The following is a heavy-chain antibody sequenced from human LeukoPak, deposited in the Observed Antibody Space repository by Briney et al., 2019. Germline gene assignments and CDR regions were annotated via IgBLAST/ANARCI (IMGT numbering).Heavy chain of an antibody. CDR1: GFTFSIYG. D-gene: IGHD3-22*01. CDR2: IWYDGSNR. V-gene: IGHV3-33*01. CDR3: ARFGNSSGYYSFDY. J-gene: IGHJ4*02. Sequence: GGSLRLSCAASGFTFSIYGMHWVRQAPGKGPEWAAYIWYDGSNRYYADSVKGRFTISRDNSKNTLYLQMNSLRAEDTAVYYCARFGNSSGYYSFDYWGQGTVVTVSS.